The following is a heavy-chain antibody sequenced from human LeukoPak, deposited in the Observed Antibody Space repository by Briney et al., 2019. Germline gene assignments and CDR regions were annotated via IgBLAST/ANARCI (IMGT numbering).Heavy chain of an antibody. Sequence: GGSLRLSCAASGFTISNYWMSWVRQAPGKGLEWVANIKQDGSEKYYVDSVKGRFTISRDNAKNSLYLQMNSLRAEDTAVYYCARGILVYYYGMDVWGQGTTVTVSS. CDR3: ARGILVYYYGMDV. CDR1: GFTISNYW. V-gene: IGHV3-7*03. D-gene: IGHD1-26*01. J-gene: IGHJ6*02. CDR2: IKQDGSEK.